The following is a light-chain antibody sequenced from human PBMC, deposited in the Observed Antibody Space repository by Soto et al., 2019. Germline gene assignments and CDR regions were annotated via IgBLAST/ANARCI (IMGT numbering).Light chain of an antibody. J-gene: IGKJ1*01. Sequence: DIQITQAPSTLSGSVGDRVTIPCRASQTISSWLAWYPQKPGKAPKVMIYKASTLTSGVPSRVSGSGSGTDFTLTISSLQPDDFATYYCQHYNSYSEAFGQGTQVDIK. CDR3: QHYNSYSEA. V-gene: IGKV1-5*03. CDR2: KAS. CDR1: QTISSW.